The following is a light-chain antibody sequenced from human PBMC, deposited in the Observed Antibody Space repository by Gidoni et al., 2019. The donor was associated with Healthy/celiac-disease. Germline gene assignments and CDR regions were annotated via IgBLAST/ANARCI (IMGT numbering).Light chain of an antibody. CDR2: AAS. CDR1: QSISSY. CDR3: QQSYSTPPEYT. J-gene: IGKJ2*01. V-gene: IGKV1-39*01. Sequence: DIQMTQSPSSLSASVGDRVCITCRASQSISSYLNWYQQKPGKAPKLLIYAASSLQSGVPSRFSGSGSGTDFTLTISSLQPEDFATYYCQQSYSTPPEYTFXQXTKLEIK.